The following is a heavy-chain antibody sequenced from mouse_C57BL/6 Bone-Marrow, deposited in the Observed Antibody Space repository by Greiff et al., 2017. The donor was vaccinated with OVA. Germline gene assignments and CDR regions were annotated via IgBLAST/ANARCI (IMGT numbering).Heavy chain of an antibody. CDR1: GFNIKDYY. J-gene: IGHJ2*01. V-gene: IGHV14-2*01. Sequence: EVQLQQSGAELVKPGASVKLSCTASGFNIKDYYMHWVKQRTEQGLEWIGRIDPEDGETKSAPKFPGKATIPADPSSNTAYLQLSSLTSEDTAVYYCAAYDYDPYYVDYWRQGTTLTVSS. CDR3: AAYDYDPYYVDY. CDR2: IDPEDGET. D-gene: IGHD2-4*01.